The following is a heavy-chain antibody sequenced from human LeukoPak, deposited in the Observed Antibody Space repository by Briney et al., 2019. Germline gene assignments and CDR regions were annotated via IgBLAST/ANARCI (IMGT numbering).Heavy chain of an antibody. CDR2: INHSGST. V-gene: IGHV4-34*01. Sequence: SETLSLTCAVYGGSFSGYYWSWIRQPPGKGLEWIGEINHSGSTNYNPSLKSRVTISVDTSKNQFSLKLSSVTAADTAVYYCARRYYDSSGYYFDAFDIWGQGTMVTVSS. D-gene: IGHD3-22*01. CDR1: GGSFSGYY. J-gene: IGHJ3*02. CDR3: ARRYYDSSGYYFDAFDI.